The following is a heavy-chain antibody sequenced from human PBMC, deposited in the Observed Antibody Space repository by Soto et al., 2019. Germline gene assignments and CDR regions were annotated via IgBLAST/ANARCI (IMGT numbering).Heavy chain of an antibody. J-gene: IGHJ6*02. CDR3: ARGPFRPAAMDV. CDR1: GDNFTKNV. V-gene: IGHV1-69*01. D-gene: IGHD3-10*01. CDR2: TIPALGKT. Sequence: QVQLMQSGAEITQPGSSVKVSCKTSGDNFTKNVFTWVRQSPGQGLEWMGGTIPALGKTHYIEKCQGRVTITVDDATRTVYMEVRDLTSEDTAIYYCARGPFRPAAMDVWGQGTTVTVSS.